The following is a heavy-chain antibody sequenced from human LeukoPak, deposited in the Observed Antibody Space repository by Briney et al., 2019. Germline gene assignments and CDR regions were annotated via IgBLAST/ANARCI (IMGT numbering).Heavy chain of an antibody. CDR3: ARSGWDPYYYGSGSHHFDY. D-gene: IGHD3-10*01. Sequence: SETLSLTCAVYGGSFSGYYWSWIRQPPGKGLEWMGEINHSGSTNYNPSLKSRVTISVDTSKNLFSLKLSSVTAADTAVYYCARSGWDPYYYGSGSHHFDYWGQGTLVTVSS. CDR1: GGSFSGYY. J-gene: IGHJ4*02. CDR2: INHSGST. V-gene: IGHV4-34*01.